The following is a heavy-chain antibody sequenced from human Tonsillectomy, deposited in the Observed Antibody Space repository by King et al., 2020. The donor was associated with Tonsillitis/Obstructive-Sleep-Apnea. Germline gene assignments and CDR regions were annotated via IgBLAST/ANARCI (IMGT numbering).Heavy chain of an antibody. Sequence: VQLVESGGGLVQPGGSLRLSCAASGFTFSSYAMSWVRQAPGKGLEWVSGISASGGTTYYADSVKGRFTISRDNSKNTLYLQLNSLRVEDTAVYYCAEVGGEXPAAIFGVPYXXYYVDVWGKGTTVTVSS. J-gene: IGHJ6*03. D-gene: IGHD2-2*02. CDR3: AEVGGEXPAAIFGVPYXXYYVDV. V-gene: IGHV3-23*04. CDR1: GFTFSSYA. CDR2: ISASGGTT.